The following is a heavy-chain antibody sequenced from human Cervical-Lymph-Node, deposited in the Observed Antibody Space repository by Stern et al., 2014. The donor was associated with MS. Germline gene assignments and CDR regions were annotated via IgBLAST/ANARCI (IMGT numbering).Heavy chain of an antibody. V-gene: IGHV4-59*01. CDR1: DDSIGTNY. D-gene: IGHD5-24*01. CDR2: VHYPGAP. CDR3: ARDSKSFDGFDV. J-gene: IGHJ3*01. Sequence: VQLVESGPGQVRPSETLSLTCSVSDDSIGTNYWSWIRQPPGKGLEWIGYVHYPGAPTYNPSLKSRVTMSLDTSEKQFSLNLKSVTAADTAVYYCARDSKSFDGFDVWGQGTMVTVS.